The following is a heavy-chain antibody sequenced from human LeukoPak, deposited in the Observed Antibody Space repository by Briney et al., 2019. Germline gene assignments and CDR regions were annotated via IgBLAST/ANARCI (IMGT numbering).Heavy chain of an antibody. V-gene: IGHV3-33*01. Sequence: GKSLRLSCEASGITFRNFGVHWVRQAPGKGLEWVAVIWYDGSNEDYADSVKGRFTISRDNSRNTVSLQMNSLRVEDTAVYYCQAILVAADAGGLEYWGQGTLVTVST. CDR1: GITFRNFG. J-gene: IGHJ4*02. CDR3: QAILVAADAGGLEY. D-gene: IGHD2-15*01. CDR2: IWYDGSNE.